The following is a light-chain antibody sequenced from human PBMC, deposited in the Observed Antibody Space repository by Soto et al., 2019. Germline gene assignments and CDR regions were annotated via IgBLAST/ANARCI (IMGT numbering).Light chain of an antibody. CDR2: KAS. J-gene: IGKJ1*01. CDR3: QQYNNYSWT. CDR1: QSISSW. Sequence: DIQMTQSPSTLSASVGDSVTITCRASQSISSWLAWYQQKPGKAPKLLIYKASSLESGVPSRFSGSGSGTEFTLTISSLQPDDFATYYCQQYNNYSWTFGQGTKV. V-gene: IGKV1-5*03.